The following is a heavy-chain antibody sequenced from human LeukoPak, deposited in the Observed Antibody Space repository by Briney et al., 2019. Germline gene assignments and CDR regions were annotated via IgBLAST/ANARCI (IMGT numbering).Heavy chain of an antibody. CDR1: GFTFSSYG. V-gene: IGHV3-33*01. D-gene: IGHD2-2*02. J-gene: IGHJ4*02. CDR2: IWYDGSNK. CDR3: ARAEVRSTSSTSCYTLYY. Sequence: QPGGSLRLSCAASGFTFSSYGMHWVRQAPGKGLEWVAVIWYDGSNKYYADSVKGRFTISRDNSKNTLDLQMNSLRAEDTAVYYCARAEVRSTSSTSCYTLYYWGQGTLVTVSS.